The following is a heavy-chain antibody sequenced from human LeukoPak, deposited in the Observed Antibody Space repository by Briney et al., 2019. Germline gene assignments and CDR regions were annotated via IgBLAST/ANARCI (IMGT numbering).Heavy chain of an antibody. V-gene: IGHV1-69*05. CDR1: GGTFSSYA. Sequence: ASVKVSCKASGGTFSSYAISWVRQAPGQGLEWTGAIIPIFGTANYAQKFQGRVTITTDESTSTAYMELSSLRSEDTAVYYCARGGGIAARPAWFDPWGQGTLVTVSS. D-gene: IGHD6-6*01. CDR3: ARGGGIAARPAWFDP. CDR2: IIPIFGTA. J-gene: IGHJ5*02.